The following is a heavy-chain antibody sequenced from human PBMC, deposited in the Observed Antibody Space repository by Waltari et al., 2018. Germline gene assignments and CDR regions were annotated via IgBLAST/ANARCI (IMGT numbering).Heavy chain of an antibody. Sequence: QVQLQESGPGLVKPSETLSLTCTVSGGSISSYYWSWIRQPAGKGLEWIERIYTSGSTNYNPSLKSRVTMSVDTSKNQFSLKLSSVTAADTAVYYCARVITMVRGVIILDAFDIWGQGTMVTVSS. V-gene: IGHV4-4*07. CDR2: IYTSGST. CDR1: GGSISSYY. D-gene: IGHD3-10*01. J-gene: IGHJ3*02. CDR3: ARVITMVRGVIILDAFDI.